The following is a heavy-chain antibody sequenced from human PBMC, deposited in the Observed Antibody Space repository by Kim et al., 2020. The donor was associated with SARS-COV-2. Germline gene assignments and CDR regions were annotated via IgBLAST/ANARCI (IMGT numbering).Heavy chain of an antibody. CDR1: GDSISSSSYY. J-gene: IGHJ4*02. V-gene: IGHV4-39*01. CDR2: IYYSGST. Sequence: SETLSLTCTVSGDSISSSSYYWGWIRQPPGKGLEWIASIYYSGSTNYNPSLKSRVIISVDTSKNQFSLKLSSVTAADTAVYYCARQWGRRVLGGSRPGYFDSWGQGTLVTVSS. CDR3: ARQWGRRVLGGSRPGYFDS. D-gene: IGHD1-26*01.